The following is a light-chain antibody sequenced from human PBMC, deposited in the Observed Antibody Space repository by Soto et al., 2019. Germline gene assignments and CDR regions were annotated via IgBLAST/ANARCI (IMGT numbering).Light chain of an antibody. V-gene: IGLV2-14*01. J-gene: IGLJ1*01. CDR2: DDS. Sequence: QSVLTQPASVSGSPGQSNSIPCTGISSDFGGYNYVSWYQQYPGKVPKLLIYDDSNRPSGVSTRFSGSKSGNTASLTISGLQTEDEADYYCSSYTYISTFVFGTGTKVTVL. CDR3: SSYTYISTFV. CDR1: SSDFGGYNY.